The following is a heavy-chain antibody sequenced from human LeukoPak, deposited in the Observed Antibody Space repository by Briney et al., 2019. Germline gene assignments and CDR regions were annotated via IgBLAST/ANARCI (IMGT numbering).Heavy chain of an antibody. CDR3: ARRPSGFDP. CDR1: GGSISSSSYY. CDR2: IFYRGST. Sequence: PSETLSLTCTVSGGSISSSSYYWGWIRQPPGKGPEWIGSIFYRGSTYYNPSLKSRVTISVDTSKNQFSLKLSSVTAADTAVYYCARRPSGFDPWGQGTLVTVSS. V-gene: IGHV4-39*07. D-gene: IGHD3-10*01. J-gene: IGHJ5*02.